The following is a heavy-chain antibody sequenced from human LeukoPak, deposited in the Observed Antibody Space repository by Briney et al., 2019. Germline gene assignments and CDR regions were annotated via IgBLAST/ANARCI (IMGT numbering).Heavy chain of an antibody. J-gene: IGHJ6*02. D-gene: IGHD3-22*01. CDR3: ASAPYYYDSSGYDAAYLYYYYGMDV. CDR1: GGTFSSYA. V-gene: IGHV1-69*04. Sequence: SVRVSCTASGGTFSSYAISWVRQAPGQGLEWRGRIIPILGKANYAQKFQGRVTITADKSTSTAYMELSSLRSEDTAVYYCASAPYYYDSSGYDAAYLYYYYGMDVWGQGTTVTVSS. CDR2: IIPILGKA.